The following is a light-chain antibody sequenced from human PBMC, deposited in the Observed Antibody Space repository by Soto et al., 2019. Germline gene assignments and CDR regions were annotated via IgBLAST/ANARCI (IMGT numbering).Light chain of an antibody. CDR2: DAS. CDR1: QSVSSY. Sequence: EIILTQSPATRSLSPLEIASLSFMASQSVSSYLAWYQQKPGQAPRLLIYDASNRATGIPARFSASGSGTDFTLTISDVQPEDFALYYCHQRQSWPRTFGQGTKVDIK. V-gene: IGKV3-11*01. J-gene: IGKJ1*01. CDR3: HQRQSWPRT.